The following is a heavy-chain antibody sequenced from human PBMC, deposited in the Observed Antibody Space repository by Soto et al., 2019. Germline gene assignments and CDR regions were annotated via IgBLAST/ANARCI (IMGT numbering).Heavy chain of an antibody. CDR3: AKEAAAAAGNAWFDY. Sequence: EVQLVESGGGLVQPGRSLRLSCAASGFTFDDYAMHWVRQAPGKGLEWVSGISWNSGSIGYADSVKGRFTISRDNAKNSLYLQMNSLRAEDTALYYCAKEAAAAAGNAWFDYWGQGTLVTVSS. J-gene: IGHJ4*02. CDR1: GFTFDDYA. V-gene: IGHV3-9*01. D-gene: IGHD6-13*01. CDR2: ISWNSGSI.